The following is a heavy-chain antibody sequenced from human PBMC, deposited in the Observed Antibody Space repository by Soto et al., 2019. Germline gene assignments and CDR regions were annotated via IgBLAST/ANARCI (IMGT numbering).Heavy chain of an antibody. CDR3: VRRNVSATGTDWFDP. CDR1: GYTFTSYG. J-gene: IGHJ5*02. V-gene: IGHV1-3*01. CDR2: INAASGDT. Sequence: ASVKVSCKASGYTFTSYGIHWVRQAPGQRLEWMGWINAASGDTKYSPKFQGRVTITRDTSASTAYMELSSLRSEDTAVYYCVRRNVSATGTDWFDPWGQGTLVTVSS. D-gene: IGHD6-13*01.